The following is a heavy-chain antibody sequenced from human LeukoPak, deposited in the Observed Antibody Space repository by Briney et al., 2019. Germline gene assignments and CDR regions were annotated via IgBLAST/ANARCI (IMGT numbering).Heavy chain of an antibody. CDR3: ARGASSVWYCAIDI. Sequence: SVKVSCKASLGTFSSNAISWVRQAPGQGLEWMGGIIPIFGTANYAQKFQGRVTITADESTSTAYMELSSLRSEDTAVYYCARGASSVWYCAIDIWSQGTMVTVSS. V-gene: IGHV1-69*13. J-gene: IGHJ3*02. CDR2: IIPIFGTA. CDR1: LGTFSSNA. D-gene: IGHD6-19*01.